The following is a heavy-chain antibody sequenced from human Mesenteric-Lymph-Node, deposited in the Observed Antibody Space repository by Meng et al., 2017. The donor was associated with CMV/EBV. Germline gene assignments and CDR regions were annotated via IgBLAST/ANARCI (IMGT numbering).Heavy chain of an antibody. CDR3: ARLPQGYCSSTSCQNDAFDI. CDR2: IIPILGIA. J-gene: IGHJ3*02. CDR1: GGTFSSYT. D-gene: IGHD2-2*01. Sequence: SVKVSCKASGGTFSSYTISWVRQAPGQGLEWMGRIIPILGIANYAQKFQGRVTITTDKSTSTDYMELSSLRSDDTAVYYCARLPQGYCSSTSCQNDAFDIWGQGTMVTVSS. V-gene: IGHV1-69*02.